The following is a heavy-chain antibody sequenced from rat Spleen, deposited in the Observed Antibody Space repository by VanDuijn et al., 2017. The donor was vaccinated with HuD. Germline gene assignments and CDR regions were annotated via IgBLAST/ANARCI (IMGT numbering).Heavy chain of an antibody. CDR2: INSAGST. V-gene: IGHV3-3*01. D-gene: IGHD1-1*01. Sequence: EVQLQESGPGLVKPSQSLSLTCSVTGYSITSSYRWNWIRKFQGNKLEWMGYINSAGSTNYNPSLKSRISINRDTTKNKFFLQVNSVHTEDTATYYCARCIYYYSAPFDYWGKGVMVTVSS. CDR1: GYSITSSYR. J-gene: IGHJ2*01. CDR3: ARCIYYYSAPFDY.